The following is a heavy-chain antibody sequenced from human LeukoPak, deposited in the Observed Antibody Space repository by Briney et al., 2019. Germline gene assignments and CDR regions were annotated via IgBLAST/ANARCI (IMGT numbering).Heavy chain of an antibody. J-gene: IGHJ4*02. CDR2: ISGSGGST. D-gene: IGHD3-10*01. V-gene: IGHV3-23*01. CDR3: AKGFSGGGDYYFDY. CDR1: GFTFSNYA. Sequence: GGSLRLSCAASGFTFSNYAMSWVRQAPGKGLEWLSTISGSGGSTYYADSVKGRFTISRDNSKNTVYLQMKSLRCEATAVYYCAKGFSGGGDYYFDYWGQGALVTVSS.